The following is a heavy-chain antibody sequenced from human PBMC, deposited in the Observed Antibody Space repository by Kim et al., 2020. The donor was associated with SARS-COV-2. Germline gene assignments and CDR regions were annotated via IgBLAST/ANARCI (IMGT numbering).Heavy chain of an antibody. CDR2: IYYSGST. CDR3: ARVAYYYDSSGPLNYGMDV. CDR1: GGSVSSGSYY. V-gene: IGHV4-61*01. D-gene: IGHD3-22*01. J-gene: IGHJ6*02. Sequence: SETLSLTCTVSGGSVSSGSYYWSWIRQPPGKGLEWIGYIYYSGSTNYNPSLKSRVTISVDTSKNQFSLKLSSVTAADTAVYYCARVAYYYDSSGPLNYGMDVWGQGTTVTVSS.